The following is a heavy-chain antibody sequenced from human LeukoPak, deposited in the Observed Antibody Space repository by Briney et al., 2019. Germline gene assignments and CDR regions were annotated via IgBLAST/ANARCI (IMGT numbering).Heavy chain of an antibody. CDR2: ISGSGGST. D-gene: IGHD3-10*01. Sequence: GGSLRLSCAASGFTFDDYAMHWVRQAPGKGLEWVSDISGSGGSTNYADSVKGRFTISRDNSKNTLYLQMNSLRVEDTAVYYCAKKSVSWFFDYWGQGTLVTVSS. CDR3: AKKSVSWFFDY. V-gene: IGHV3-23*01. J-gene: IGHJ4*02. CDR1: GFTFDDYA.